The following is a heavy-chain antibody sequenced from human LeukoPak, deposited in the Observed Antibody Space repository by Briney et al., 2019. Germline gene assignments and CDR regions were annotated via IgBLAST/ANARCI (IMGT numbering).Heavy chain of an antibody. D-gene: IGHD6-25*01. CDR1: GFTFSSYG. V-gene: IGHV3-30*18. CDR3: AKDRSSGPHYYYGMDV. CDR2: ISYLGDDQ. Sequence: PGGSLRLSCAASGFTFSSYGMHWVRQAPGKGLEWVAGISYLGDDQFYAESVKGRFTISRDNSNKKVFLQMNSLRGEDTAVYCCAKDRSSGPHYYYGMDVWGRGTTVIVSS. J-gene: IGHJ6*02.